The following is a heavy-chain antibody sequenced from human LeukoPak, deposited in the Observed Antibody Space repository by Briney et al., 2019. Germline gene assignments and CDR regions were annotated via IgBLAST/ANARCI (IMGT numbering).Heavy chain of an antibody. CDR3: ARAGLGYDILAGYYNPENYFEY. CDR1: GYSISSGYY. D-gene: IGHD3-9*01. V-gene: IGHV4-38-2*02. CDR2: LYHSGNS. Sequence: SETLSLTCTVSGYSISSGYYWGWIRQPPGKGLEWIGSLYHSGNSYYNPSLKSRVTISVDTSKNQFSLKLSSVTAADTAVYYCARAGLGYDILAGYYNPENYFEYWGQGTLVTVSS. J-gene: IGHJ4*02.